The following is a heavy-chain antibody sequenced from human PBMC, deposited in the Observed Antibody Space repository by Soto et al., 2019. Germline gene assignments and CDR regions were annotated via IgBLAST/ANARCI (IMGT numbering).Heavy chain of an antibody. V-gene: IGHV1-2*02. D-gene: IGHD1-26*01. Sequence: ASVKVSCKASGYTFTGYYMHWVRQAPGQGLEWMGWINPNSGGTNYAQKFQGRVTMTRDTSISTAYMGLSRLRSDDTAVYYCARTSTGSYYGFYYYYGMDVWGQGTTVTVSS. CDR1: GYTFTGYY. CDR2: INPNSGGT. J-gene: IGHJ6*02. CDR3: ARTSTGSYYGFYYYYGMDV.